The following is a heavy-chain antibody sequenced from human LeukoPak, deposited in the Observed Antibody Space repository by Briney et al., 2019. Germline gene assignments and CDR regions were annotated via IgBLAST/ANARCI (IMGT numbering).Heavy chain of an antibody. CDR3: ASAQARYTYFDY. V-gene: IGHV4-59*01. J-gene: IGHJ4*02. CDR2: MYYSGST. Sequence: SETLSLTCTVSGGSISSYYWSWIRQPPGKGLEWIGYMYYSGSTNYNPSLKSRVTISVDMSKNQVSLKLSSVTAADTAVYYCASAQARYTYFDYWGQGTLVTVSS. D-gene: IGHD5-18*01. CDR1: GGSISSYY.